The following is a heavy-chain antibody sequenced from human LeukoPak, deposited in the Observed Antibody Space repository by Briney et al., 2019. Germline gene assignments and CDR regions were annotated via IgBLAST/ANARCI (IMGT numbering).Heavy chain of an antibody. CDR2: IYSGGST. V-gene: IGHV3-53*04. CDR1: GFTVSSNY. Sequence: GGSLGLSCAASGFTVSSNYMSWVRQAPGKGLEWVSVIYSGGSTYYADSVKGRFTISRHNSKNTLYLQMNSLRAEDTAVYYCARGGVYDSSGYSLVFDYWGQGTLVTVSS. CDR3: ARGGVYDSSGYSLVFDY. D-gene: IGHD3-22*01. J-gene: IGHJ4*02.